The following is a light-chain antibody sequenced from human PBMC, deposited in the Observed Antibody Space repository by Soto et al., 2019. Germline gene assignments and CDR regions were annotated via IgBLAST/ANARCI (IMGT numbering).Light chain of an antibody. J-gene: IGLJ2*01. Sequence: QSVLTQPPSVSGAPGQRVTISCTGSSSNIGAGYDVHWYQQLPGTAPKLLIYGNSHRPSGVPDRFSGSKSGTSASLAITGLQAEEEADYYCQSYDSSLSGSVVFGGGTKLTVL. CDR1: SSNIGAGYD. CDR2: GNS. CDR3: QSYDSSLSGSVV. V-gene: IGLV1-40*01.